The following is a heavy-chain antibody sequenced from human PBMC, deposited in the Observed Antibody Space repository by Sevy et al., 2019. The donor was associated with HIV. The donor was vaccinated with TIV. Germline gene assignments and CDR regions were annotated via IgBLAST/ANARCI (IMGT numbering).Heavy chain of an antibody. CDR2: INPNSGGT. D-gene: IGHD6-13*01. J-gene: IGHJ6*02. CDR1: GYTFTGYY. V-gene: IGHV1-2*06. Sequence: ASVKVSCKASGYTFTGYYMHWVRQAPGQGLEWMGRINPNSGGTNYAQKFQGRVTMTRDTSISTAYMELGRLRSDDTAVYYCARRSHTTGYSSSWYYDYYYGMDVWGQGTTVTVSS. CDR3: ARRSHTTGYSSSWYYDYYYGMDV.